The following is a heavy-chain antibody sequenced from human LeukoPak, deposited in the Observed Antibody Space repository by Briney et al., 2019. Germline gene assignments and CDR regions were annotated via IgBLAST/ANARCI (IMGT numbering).Heavy chain of an antibody. V-gene: IGHV4-30-4*08. Sequence: SQTLSLTCTVSGGSISSGDYYWSWIRQTPGKGLEWIGYIYYSGSTYYNPSLKSRVTISVDTSKNQFSLKLISVTAADTAVYYCARDLGTAMSFDYWGQGTLVTVSS. D-gene: IGHD5-18*01. CDR3: ARDLGTAMSFDY. CDR1: GGSISSGDYY. CDR2: IYYSGST. J-gene: IGHJ4*02.